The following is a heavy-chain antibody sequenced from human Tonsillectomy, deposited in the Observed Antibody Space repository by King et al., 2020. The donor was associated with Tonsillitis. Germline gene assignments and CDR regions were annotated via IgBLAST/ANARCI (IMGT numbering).Heavy chain of an antibody. CDR3: ARGPAKYCAFDI. V-gene: IGHV4-39*07. D-gene: IGHD2-2*01. J-gene: IGHJ3*02. CDR2: IYYSGST. CDR1: GGSISSSSYY. Sequence: QLQESGPGLVKPSETLSLTCTVSGGSISSSSYYWGWIRQPPGKGLEWIGSIYYSGSTYYNPSLKSRVTISVDTSKNQFSLKLSSVTAADTAVYYCARGPAKYCAFDIWGQGTMVTVSS.